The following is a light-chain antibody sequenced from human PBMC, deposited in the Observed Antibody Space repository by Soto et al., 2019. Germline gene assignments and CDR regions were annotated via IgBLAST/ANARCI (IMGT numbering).Light chain of an antibody. Sequence: DIQLTQSPSVMSTSVGDKVTITCRASQGIGSSLAWYQQKPRQAPKFLICLASTLQSGVPSSFSGTGSGTEFNLTISTLQPADFATYYCQQLNAYPRTFGRGTKVE. CDR1: QGIGSS. CDR2: LAS. CDR3: QQLNAYPRT. V-gene: IGKV1-9*01. J-gene: IGKJ1*01.